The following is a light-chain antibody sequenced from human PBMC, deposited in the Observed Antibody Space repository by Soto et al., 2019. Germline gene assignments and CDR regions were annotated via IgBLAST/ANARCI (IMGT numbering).Light chain of an antibody. J-gene: IGKJ3*01. CDR3: QLRNAWPPLFT. V-gene: IGKV3-11*01. CDR2: DAS. CDR1: QRISNY. Sequence: EVVLTQSPATLSLSPGERATLSCRASQRISNYLAWYQQKPGQAPRLLIYDASKRATGIPARFSGSGSGTDFTLTISSLEPEDFAVYYCQLRNAWPPLFTFGPGTKVEI.